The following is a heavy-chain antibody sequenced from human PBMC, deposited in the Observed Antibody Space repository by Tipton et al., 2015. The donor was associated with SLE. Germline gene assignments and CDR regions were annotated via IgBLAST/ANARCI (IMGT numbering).Heavy chain of an antibody. CDR2: INHSGST. Sequence: TLSLTCAVYGGSFSGYYWSWIRQPPGKGLEWIGEINHSGSTNYNPSLKSRVTVLVDTSKNQFSLKLRSLTAADTAVYYCARGWSSSSYYYYYMDVWGKGTTVTVSS. V-gene: IGHV4-34*01. D-gene: IGHD6-6*01. CDR1: GGSFSGYY. J-gene: IGHJ6*03. CDR3: ARGWSSSSYYYYYMDV.